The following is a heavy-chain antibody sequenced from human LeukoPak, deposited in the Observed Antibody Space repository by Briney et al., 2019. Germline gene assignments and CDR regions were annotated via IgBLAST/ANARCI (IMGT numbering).Heavy chain of an antibody. J-gene: IGHJ6*03. CDR3: ARVAIAAAGTMDV. CDR1: GGTFSSYA. Sequence: ASVKVSCKASGGTFSSYAISWVRQAPGQGLEWMGGIIPIFGTANYAQKFQGRVTITTDESTSTAYMELSSLRSEDTAVYYCARVAIAAAGTMDVWAKGPRSPSP. D-gene: IGHD6-13*01. CDR2: IIPIFGTA. V-gene: IGHV1-69*05.